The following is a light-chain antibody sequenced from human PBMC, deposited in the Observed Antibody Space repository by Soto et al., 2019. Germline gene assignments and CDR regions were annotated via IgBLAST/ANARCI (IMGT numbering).Light chain of an antibody. CDR2: GNN. J-gene: IGLJ2*01. V-gene: IGLV1-40*01. Sequence: QSVLTQPPSVSGAPGQRVTISCTGSSSNIGAGYDVDWYQQLPGTAPKLLIYGNNNRPSGVPDRFSGSRSVTSASLAITGLQAEDEADYYCVLYMRSGISVFGGGTQLTVL. CDR3: VLYMRSGISV. CDR1: SSNIGAGYD.